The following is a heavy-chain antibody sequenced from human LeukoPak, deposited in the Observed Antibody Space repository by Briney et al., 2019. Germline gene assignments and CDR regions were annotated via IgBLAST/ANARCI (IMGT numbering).Heavy chain of an antibody. Sequence: GGSLRLSCAASGFTFSSYAMSWVRQAPGKGLEWVAAISGSGGSTYYADSVKGRFTISRDNSKNTLYLQMNSLRAEDTAVYYCAKDKRIQLWSPDYMDVWGKGTTVTISS. D-gene: IGHD5-18*01. J-gene: IGHJ6*03. CDR3: AKDKRIQLWSPDYMDV. CDR1: GFTFSSYA. V-gene: IGHV3-23*01. CDR2: ISGSGGST.